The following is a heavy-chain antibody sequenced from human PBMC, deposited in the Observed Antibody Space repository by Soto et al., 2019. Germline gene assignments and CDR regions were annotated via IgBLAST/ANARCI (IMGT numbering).Heavy chain of an antibody. Sequence: EVQLLESGGGLVQSGGSLRLSCAASGFTFSSYAMSWVRQAPGKGLEWVSAISGSGGSTYYADSVKGRFTISRDNSKNTLYLQMNSLRAEDTAVYYCAKGAPEKWELSSPQFDYWGQGTLVTVSS. CDR1: GFTFSSYA. CDR2: ISGSGGST. D-gene: IGHD1-26*01. J-gene: IGHJ4*02. CDR3: AKGAPEKWELSSPQFDY. V-gene: IGHV3-23*01.